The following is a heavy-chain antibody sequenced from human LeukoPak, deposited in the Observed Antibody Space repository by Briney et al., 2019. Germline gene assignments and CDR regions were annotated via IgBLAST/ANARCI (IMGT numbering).Heavy chain of an antibody. CDR1: GGSISSSSYY. CDR3: ARDRWNYYYYYMDV. D-gene: IGHD5-24*01. CDR2: IYYSGST. V-gene: IGHV4-39*07. Sequence: PSETLSPTCTVSGGSISSSSYYWGWIRQPPGKGLEWIGSIYYSGSTYYNPSLKSRVTISVDTSKNQFSLKLSSVTAADTAVYYRARDRWNYYYYYMDVWGKGTTVTVSS. J-gene: IGHJ6*03.